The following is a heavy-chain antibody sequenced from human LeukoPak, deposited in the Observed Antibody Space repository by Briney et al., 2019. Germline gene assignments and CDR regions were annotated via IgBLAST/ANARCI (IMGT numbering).Heavy chain of an antibody. CDR2: IYYSGST. CDR1: GGSISSYY. V-gene: IGHV4-59*12. J-gene: IGHJ4*02. Sequence: SETLSLTCTVSGGSISSYYWSWIRQPPGKGLEWIGYIYYSGSTNYNPSLKSRVTISVDTSKNQFSLKLSSVTAADTAVYYCASVYYDSSGYPSRFDYWGQGTLVTVSS. D-gene: IGHD3-22*01. CDR3: ASVYYDSSGYPSRFDY.